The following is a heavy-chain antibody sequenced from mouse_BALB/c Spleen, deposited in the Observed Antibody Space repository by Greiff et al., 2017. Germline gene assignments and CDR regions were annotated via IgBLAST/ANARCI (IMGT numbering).Heavy chain of an antibody. CDR3: ARGNYGSPYFDY. Sequence: EVKVEESGGGLVQPGGSRKLSCAASGFTFSDYGMAWVRQAPGKGPEWVAFISNLAYSIYYADTVTGRFTISRENAKNTLYLEMSSLRSEDTAMYYCARGNYGSPYFDYWGQGTTLTVSS. CDR1: GFTFSDYG. CDR2: ISNLAYSI. V-gene: IGHV5-15*02. D-gene: IGHD1-1*01. J-gene: IGHJ2*01.